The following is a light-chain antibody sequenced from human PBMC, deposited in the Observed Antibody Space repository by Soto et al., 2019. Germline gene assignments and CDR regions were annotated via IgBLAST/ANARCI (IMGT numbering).Light chain of an antibody. CDR3: QQYKSYPLT. CDR1: QSISSW. CDR2: KAS. J-gene: IGKJ3*01. Sequence: DIQMTQSPTTLYASVGDRVTITCRASQSISSWLAWYQQKPGKAPKLLIYKASNLESGVPSRFSGSGSGTEFTLTITSLQPDDFSTYYCQQYKSYPLTFAPGTKQDIK. V-gene: IGKV1-5*03.